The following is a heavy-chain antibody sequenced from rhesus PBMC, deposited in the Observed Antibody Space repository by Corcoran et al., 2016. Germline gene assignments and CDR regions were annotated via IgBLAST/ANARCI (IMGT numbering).Heavy chain of an antibody. J-gene: IGHJ4*01. V-gene: IGHV4-169*02. CDR2: IYGSGSST. Sequence: QLQLQESGPGLVKPSETLSVTCAVSGGSISSSYWSWIRQAPGKGLEWIGYIYGSGSSTNYNPSLKCRVTLSVDTSKNQLSLKLSSVTTADTAVYYCARDRFYGSSYVAYFDYWGQGVLVTVSS. CDR3: ARDRFYGSSYVAYFDY. D-gene: IGHD4-29*01. CDR1: GGSISSSY.